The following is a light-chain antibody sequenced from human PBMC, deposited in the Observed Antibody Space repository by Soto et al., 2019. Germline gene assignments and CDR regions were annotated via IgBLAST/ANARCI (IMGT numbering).Light chain of an antibody. J-gene: IGKJ5*01. V-gene: IGKV3-11*01. Sequence: EIVLTQSPATLSLSPGERATLSCRASQSVSSYLAWYQQKPGQAPRLLIYDASSWPTGIPARFSGSGSGTDFTLTISSLEPEDFAVYYCQQRSNWPITFGQGTRLEIK. CDR3: QQRSNWPIT. CDR2: DAS. CDR1: QSVSSY.